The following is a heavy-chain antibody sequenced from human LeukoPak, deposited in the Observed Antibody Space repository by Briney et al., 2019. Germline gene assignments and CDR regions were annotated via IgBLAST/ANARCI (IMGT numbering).Heavy chain of an antibody. D-gene: IGHD2-2*01. V-gene: IGHV3-30-3*01. CDR1: GFTFSSYA. CDR2: ISYDGSNK. J-gene: IGHJ6*03. CDR3: ARDWYQLPPKYMDV. Sequence: QPGGSLRLSCAASGFTFSSYAMHWVRQAPGKGLEWVAVISYDGSNKYYADSVKGRFTISRDNSKNTLYLQMNSLRAEDTAVYYCARDWYQLPPKYMDVWGKGTTVTVSS.